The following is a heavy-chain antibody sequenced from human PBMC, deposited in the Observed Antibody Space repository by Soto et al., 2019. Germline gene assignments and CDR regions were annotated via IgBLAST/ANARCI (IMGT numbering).Heavy chain of an antibody. Sequence: GASVKVSCKASGYTFTSYGISWVRQAPGQGLEWMGWISAYNGNTNYAQKLQGRVTMTTDTSTSTAYMELRSLRSDDTAVYYCARRSMIVVDIDAFDIWGQGTMVTVSS. J-gene: IGHJ3*02. CDR2: ISAYNGNT. V-gene: IGHV1-18*01. D-gene: IGHD3-22*01. CDR1: GYTFTSYG. CDR3: ARRSMIVVDIDAFDI.